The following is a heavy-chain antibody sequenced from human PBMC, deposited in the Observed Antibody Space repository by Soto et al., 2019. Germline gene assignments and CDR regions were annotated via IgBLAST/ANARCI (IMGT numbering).Heavy chain of an antibody. CDR3: ARVVPAAHFDY. CDR1: GFTFSSYS. V-gene: IGHV3-48*01. CDR2: ISSSSSTI. D-gene: IGHD2-2*01. J-gene: IGHJ4*02. Sequence: EVQLVESGEGLIKPGGSLRLSCAASGFTFSSYSMNWVRQAPGKGLEWVSYISSSSSTIYYADSVKGRFTISRDNAKNSLYLQMNSLRAEDTAVYYCARVVPAAHFDYWGQGTLVTVSS.